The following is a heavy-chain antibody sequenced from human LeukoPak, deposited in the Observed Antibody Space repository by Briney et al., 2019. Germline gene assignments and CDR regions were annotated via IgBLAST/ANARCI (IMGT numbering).Heavy chain of an antibody. Sequence: GESLKISCKGSGYYFSDYWIGWVRQMPGKGLEWMGIIYPGDSDTRYSPSFQGQVTISADKSISTAYLQWSSLKASDTAMYYCARHNSHRDLLPEADYWGQGTLVTVSS. J-gene: IGHJ4*02. D-gene: IGHD1-26*01. CDR1: GYYFSDYW. CDR2: IYPGDSDT. V-gene: IGHV5-51*01. CDR3: ARHNSHRDLLPEADY.